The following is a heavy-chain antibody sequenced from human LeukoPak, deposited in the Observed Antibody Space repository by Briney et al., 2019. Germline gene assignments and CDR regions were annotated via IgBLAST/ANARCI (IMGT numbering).Heavy chain of an antibody. V-gene: IGHV1-69*04. CDR3: AVGLPGRWLQFYYFDY. J-gene: IGHJ4*02. Sequence: SVRVSCKASGGTFSSYAISWVRQAPGQGLEWMGRIIPILGIANYAQKFQGRVTITADKSTSTAYMELSSLRSEDTAVYYCAVGLPGRWLQFYYFDYWGQGTLVTVSS. CDR2: IIPILGIA. D-gene: IGHD5-12*01. CDR1: GGTFSSYA.